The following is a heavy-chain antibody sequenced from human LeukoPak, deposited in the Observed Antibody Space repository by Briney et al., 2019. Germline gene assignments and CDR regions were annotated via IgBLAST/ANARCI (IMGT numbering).Heavy chain of an antibody. Sequence: SETLSLTCTVSGGSISSYYWSWIRQPPGKGLEWIGYIYYSGSTNYNPSLKSRVTISVDTSKNQFSLKLSSVTAADTAVYYCARGVGGYCSGGSCYSEPNWFDPRGQGTLVTVSS. CDR3: ARGVGGYCSGGSCYSEPNWFDP. V-gene: IGHV4-59*08. CDR1: GGSISSYY. D-gene: IGHD2-15*01. J-gene: IGHJ5*02. CDR2: IYYSGST.